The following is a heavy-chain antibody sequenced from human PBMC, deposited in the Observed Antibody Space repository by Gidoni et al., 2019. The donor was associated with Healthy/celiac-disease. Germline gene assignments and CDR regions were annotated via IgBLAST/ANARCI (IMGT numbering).Heavy chain of an antibody. CDR2: INSDGSST. CDR3: ARDRCSSTSCYNNWFDP. CDR1: GFTFSSYW. Sequence: EVQLVESGGGLVQPGGSLRLSCAASGFTFSSYWMHWVRQAPGKGLVWVSRINSDGSSTSYADSVKGRFTISRDNAKNTLYLQMNSLRAEDTAVYYCARDRCSSTSCYNNWFDPWGQGTLVTVSS. D-gene: IGHD2-2*02. J-gene: IGHJ5*02. V-gene: IGHV3-74*01.